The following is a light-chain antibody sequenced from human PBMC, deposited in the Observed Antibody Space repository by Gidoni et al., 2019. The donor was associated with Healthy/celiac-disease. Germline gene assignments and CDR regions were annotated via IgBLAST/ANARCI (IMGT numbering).Light chain of an antibody. CDR3: RQYYSYPLT. V-gene: IGKV1-8*01. CDR2: AAS. CDR1: QGISSY. Sequence: AIRMTQSPSSVSASTGDRVTITCRASQGISSYLAWYQRKPGKAPKLLIYAASTLQSGVPSKFGGSGSGTNFPLTFSCLQSEDCATYYCRQYYSYPLTFGPGTKVDIK. J-gene: IGKJ3*01.